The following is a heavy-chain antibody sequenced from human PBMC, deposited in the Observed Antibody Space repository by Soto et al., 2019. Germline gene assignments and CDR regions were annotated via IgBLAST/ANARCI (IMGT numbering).Heavy chain of an antibody. J-gene: IGHJ4*02. CDR2: LNNDGSQT. V-gene: IGHV3-7*04. D-gene: IGHD2-2*03. CDR3: ARGGGHNLGY. CDR1: GFTFGAYW. Sequence: EVQLAESGGTLVQPGGSLRLSCAVSGFTFGAYWMSWVRQAPGKGLEWVAILNNDGSQTNYVDSVRGRFSISRDNTKNSLYLQMNSLRVEDTAVYFCARGGGHNLGYWGQGALVTVSS.